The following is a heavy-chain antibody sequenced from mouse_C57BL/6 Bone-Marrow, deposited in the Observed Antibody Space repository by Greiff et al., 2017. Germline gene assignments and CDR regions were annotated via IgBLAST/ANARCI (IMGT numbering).Heavy chain of an antibody. CDR1: GFTFSSYA. Sequence: EVKLVESGEGLVKPGGSLKLSCAASGFTFSSYAMSWVRQTPEKRLEWVAYISSGGDYIYYADTVKGRFTISRDNARNTLYLQMSSLKSKDTAMYYCTRDPCDVGETDYWGQGTTLTVSS. CDR3: TRDPCDVGETDY. J-gene: IGHJ2*01. CDR2: ISSGGDYI. D-gene: IGHD2-13*01. V-gene: IGHV5-9-1*02.